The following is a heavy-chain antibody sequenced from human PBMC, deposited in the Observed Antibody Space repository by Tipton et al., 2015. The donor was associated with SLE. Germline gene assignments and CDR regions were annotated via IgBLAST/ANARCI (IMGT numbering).Heavy chain of an antibody. D-gene: IGHD1-14*01. Sequence: SLRLSCAASGFVFNNYAMNWVRQIPGKGLEWVSTIHARGDSTYYADSVKGRFTVSRDNSKNIPHLQMNGLGAEDTAIYYCARTASYYAGMDVWGQGTTVIVAS. V-gene: IGHV3-23*01. CDR3: ARTASYYAGMDV. CDR2: IHARGDST. CDR1: GFVFNNYA. J-gene: IGHJ6*01.